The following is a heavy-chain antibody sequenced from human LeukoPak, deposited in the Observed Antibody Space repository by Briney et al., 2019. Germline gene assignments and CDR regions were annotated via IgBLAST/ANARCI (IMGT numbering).Heavy chain of an antibody. CDR3: ARVSVVPAPGDYYYGMDV. V-gene: IGHV3-30-3*01. Sequence: PGGSLRLSCAASGFTFSSYAMHWVRQAPGKGLEWVAVISYDGSNKYYADSVKGRFTISRDNSKNTLYLQMNSLRAEDTAVYYCARVSVVPAPGDYYYGMDVWGQGTTVTVSS. CDR1: GFTFSSYA. J-gene: IGHJ6*02. D-gene: IGHD2-2*01. CDR2: ISYDGSNK.